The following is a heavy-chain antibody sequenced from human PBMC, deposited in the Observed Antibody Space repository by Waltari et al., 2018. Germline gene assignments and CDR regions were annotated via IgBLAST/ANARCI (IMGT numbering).Heavy chain of an antibody. CDR2: IQPGASVA. CDR1: GYSFTTYW. V-gene: IGHV5-51*03. D-gene: IGHD1-26*01. Sequence: EVQLVQSGAEVKKPGESLKISCKGSGYSFTTYWIGWVRQMPGKGLEWMGIIQPGASVARYRPSFQGQVTISADKSISTAYLQWSSLKASDSAMYYCARDFSDQWELLSHYYYYGMDVWGQGTTVTVSS. J-gene: IGHJ6*02. CDR3: ARDFSDQWELLSHYYYYGMDV.